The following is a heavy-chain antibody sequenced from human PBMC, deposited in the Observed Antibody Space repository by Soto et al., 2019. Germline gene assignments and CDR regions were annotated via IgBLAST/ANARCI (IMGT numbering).Heavy chain of an antibody. J-gene: IGHJ3*02. Sequence: ASVQVSCKASGYTFTVYYMHWVRQAPGQGLEWMGWINPNSGGTNYAQKFQGWVTMTRETSISTAYMELSRLRSDDTAVYYCARHGYSSRHAFDIWGQGTMVTASS. D-gene: IGHD6-13*01. CDR1: GYTFTVYY. CDR3: ARHGYSSRHAFDI. V-gene: IGHV1-2*04. CDR2: INPNSGGT.